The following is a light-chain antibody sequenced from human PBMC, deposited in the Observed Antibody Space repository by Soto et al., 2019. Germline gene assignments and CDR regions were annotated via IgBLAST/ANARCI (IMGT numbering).Light chain of an antibody. CDR3: QRYNSYSRT. V-gene: IGKV1-5*03. Sequence: DIQMTQSPSTLSASVGDRVTITCRASQSISSWLAWYQQKPGKAPKLLIYKASSLKSGVPSRCSGSGSGTEFTLTISSLQPDDFATYYCQRYNSYSRTCGQGTKVEIK. CDR2: KAS. J-gene: IGKJ1*01. CDR1: QSISSW.